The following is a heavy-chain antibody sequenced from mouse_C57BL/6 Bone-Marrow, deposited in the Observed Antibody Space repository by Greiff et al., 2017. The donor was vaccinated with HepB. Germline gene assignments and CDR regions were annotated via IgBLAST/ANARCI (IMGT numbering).Heavy chain of an antibody. CDR2: IYPRSGNT. Sequence: QVQLKQSGAELARPGASVKLSCKASGYTFTSYGISWVKQRTGLGLEWIGEIYPRSGNTYYNEKFKGKATLTADKSSSTAYMELRSLTSEDSAVYFCAMIYYGNSAWFAYWGQGTLVTVSA. V-gene: IGHV1-81*01. CDR3: AMIYYGNSAWFAY. D-gene: IGHD2-1*01. CDR1: GYTFTSYG. J-gene: IGHJ3*01.